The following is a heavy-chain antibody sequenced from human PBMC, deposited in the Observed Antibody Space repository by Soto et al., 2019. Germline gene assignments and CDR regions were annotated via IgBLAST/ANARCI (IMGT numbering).Heavy chain of an antibody. CDR1: GGSISSGGYY. CDR3: ARGDKSMITFGVVIVPDY. J-gene: IGHJ4*02. D-gene: IGHD3-16*02. CDR2: IYYSGST. V-gene: IGHV4-31*03. Sequence: QVQLQESGPGLVKPSQTLSLTCTVSGGSISSGGYYWSWIRQHPGKGLEWIGYIYYSGSTYYNPSLKSRVTISVDTSKNQFSLKLSSVTAADTAVYYCARGDKSMITFGVVIVPDYWGQGTLVTVSS.